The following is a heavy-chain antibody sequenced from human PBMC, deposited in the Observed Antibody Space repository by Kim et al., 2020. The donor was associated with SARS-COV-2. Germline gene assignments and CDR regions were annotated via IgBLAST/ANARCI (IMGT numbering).Heavy chain of an antibody. J-gene: IGHJ4*02. Sequence: RFTISRDNAKNSLYLQMNSLRAEDTALYYCAKDRYYGSGSYYFVPYYFDYWGQGTLVTVSS. D-gene: IGHD3-10*01. V-gene: IGHV3-9*01. CDR3: AKDRYYGSGSYYFVPYYFDY.